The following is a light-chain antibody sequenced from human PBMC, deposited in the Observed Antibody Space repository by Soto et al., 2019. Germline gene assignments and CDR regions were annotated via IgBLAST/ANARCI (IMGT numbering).Light chain of an antibody. CDR1: QSVSYY. CDR3: QQRSNWPRT. V-gene: IGKV3-11*01. CDR2: DTS. J-gene: IGKJ1*01. Sequence: TQSPSTLSLSPGERATLSCRASQSVSYYLAWYQQKPGQAPRLLIYDTSNRATGIPARFSGSGSGTDFTLTISSLEPEDFAVYYCQQRSNWPRTFGQGTKVDIK.